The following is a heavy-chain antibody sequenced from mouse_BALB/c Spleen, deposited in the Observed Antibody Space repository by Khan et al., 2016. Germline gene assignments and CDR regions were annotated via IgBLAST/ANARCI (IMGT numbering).Heavy chain of an antibody. D-gene: IGHD6-1*01. J-gene: IGHJ3*01. CDR1: GYSITSDYA. Sequence: EVQLQEAGPGLVKPSQSLSLTCTVTGYSITSDYAWNWIRQFPGNKLEWMGYIDSSGSTTYNPSLKSRVSITRDTSKNQIFLQLNSVTTEDTATYSCASPAYAFVYWGQGTQVTVSA. V-gene: IGHV3-2*02. CDR2: IDSSGST. CDR3: ASPAYAFVY.